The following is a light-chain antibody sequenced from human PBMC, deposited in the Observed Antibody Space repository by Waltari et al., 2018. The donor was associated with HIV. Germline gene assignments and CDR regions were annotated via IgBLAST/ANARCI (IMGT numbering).Light chain of an antibody. Sequence: DIEMTQSPASLSASVGDRVTFTCRSSQDINKYLNWFQRKPGQAPKLLIHGASRLERGVPSRFSGSGSETDFSLTISSLQPEDFATYYCLQSFKTPLTFGPGTKVEIK. CDR1: QDINKY. CDR2: GAS. CDR3: LQSFKTPLT. J-gene: IGKJ3*01. V-gene: IGKV1-39*01.